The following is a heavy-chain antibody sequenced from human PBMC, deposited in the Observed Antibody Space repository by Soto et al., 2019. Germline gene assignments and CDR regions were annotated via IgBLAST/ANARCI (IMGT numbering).Heavy chain of an antibody. CDR1: GGSVSSGSYY. J-gene: IGHJ4*02. CDR3: ARVTSFTNYYDNQGFDY. Sequence: SETLSLTCTVSGGSVSSGSYYWSWIRQPPGKGLEWIGYIYCSGSTNYNPSLKSRVTISVDTSKNQFSLKLSSVTAADTAVYYCARVTSFTNYYDNQGFDYWGQGTLVTVAS. D-gene: IGHD3-22*01. V-gene: IGHV4-61*01. CDR2: IYCSGST.